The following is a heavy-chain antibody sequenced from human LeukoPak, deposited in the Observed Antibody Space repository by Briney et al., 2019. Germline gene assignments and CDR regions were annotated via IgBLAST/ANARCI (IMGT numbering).Heavy chain of an antibody. D-gene: IGHD3-22*01. CDR3: ARERPTYYYDSSGLVKGAFDI. Sequence: SQTLSLTCAIAGDSVSSNSAAWNWIRQSPSRGLEWLGRTYYRSKWYNDYAVSVKSRITINPDTSKNQFSLQLNSVTPEDTAVYYCARERPTYYYDSSGLVKGAFDIWGQGTMVTVSS. V-gene: IGHV6-1*01. CDR1: GDSVSSNSAA. J-gene: IGHJ3*02. CDR2: TYYRSKWYN.